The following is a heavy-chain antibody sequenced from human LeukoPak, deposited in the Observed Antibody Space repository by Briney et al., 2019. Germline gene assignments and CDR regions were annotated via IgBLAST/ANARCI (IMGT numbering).Heavy chain of an antibody. V-gene: IGHV3-21*01. CDR2: ISSSSSYI. D-gene: IGHD6-19*01. J-gene: IGHJ3*02. Sequence: GGSLRLSCAASGFTFSSYSMNWVRQAPGKGLEWVSSISSSSSYIYYADSVKGRFTISRDNAKNSLYLQMNSLRAEDTAVYYCARDHTSNIAVAGDDACDIWGQGTMVTVSS. CDR1: GFTFSSYS. CDR3: ARDHTSNIAVAGDDACDI.